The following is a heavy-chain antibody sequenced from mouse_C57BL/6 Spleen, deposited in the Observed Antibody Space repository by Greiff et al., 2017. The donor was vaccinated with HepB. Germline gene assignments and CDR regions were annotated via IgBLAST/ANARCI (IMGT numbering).Heavy chain of an antibody. Sequence: QVQLKQPGAELVKPGASVKLSCKASGYTFTSYWMHWVKQRPGRGLEWIGRIDPNSGGTKYNEKFKSKATLTVDKPSSTAYMQLSSLTSEDSAVYYCARDSNYYYYAMDYWGQGTSVTVSS. CDR2: IDPNSGGT. CDR3: ARDSNYYYYAMDY. V-gene: IGHV1-72*01. J-gene: IGHJ4*01. CDR1: GYTFTSYW. D-gene: IGHD2-5*01.